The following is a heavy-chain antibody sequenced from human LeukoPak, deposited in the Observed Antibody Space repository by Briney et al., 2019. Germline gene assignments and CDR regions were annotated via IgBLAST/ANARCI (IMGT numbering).Heavy chain of an antibody. CDR2: IYTSVST. D-gene: IGHD6-19*01. CDR3: ARAQWLDYFDY. V-gene: IGHV4-4*07. CDR1: GGSISSYY. J-gene: IGHJ4*02. Sequence: PSETLSLTCTVSGGSISSYYWSWIRQPAGQGLEWIGRIYTSVSTNYNPSLKSRVTMSVDTSKNQFSLKLSSVTAADTAVYYCARAQWLDYFDYWGQGTLVTVSS.